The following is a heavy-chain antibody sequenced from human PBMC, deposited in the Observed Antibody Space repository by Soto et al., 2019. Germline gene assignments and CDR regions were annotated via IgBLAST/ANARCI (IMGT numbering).Heavy chain of an antibody. CDR2: ISYDSDTI. J-gene: IGHJ6*02. CDR1: GFTFGTYS. V-gene: IGHV3-48*01. D-gene: IGHD1-1*01. Sequence: PGGSLRLSCAGSGFTFGTYSMNWVRQAAGKGLEWIAYISYDSDTIQYADSVKGRFTISRDNAKNSLYLQMNSLRVEDTAVFFCASMEHNYYYYSLDVWGQGTTVTVSS. CDR3: ASMEHNYYYYSLDV.